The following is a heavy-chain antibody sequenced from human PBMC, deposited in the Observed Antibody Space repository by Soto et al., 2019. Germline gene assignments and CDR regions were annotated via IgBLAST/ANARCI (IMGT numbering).Heavy chain of an antibody. D-gene: IGHD1-1*01. CDR3: ARVERGTATTVVDAFDI. Sequence: QVQLQQWGAGLLKPSETLSLTCAVFGGSVNSGNYYWSWIRQPPGKGLEWIGEMSHSGGTHFNPSLKGRVHLSVDTSKNQFSLKVSAVTAADTALYYFARVERGTATTVVDAFDIWGPGTMVTVSS. CDR1: GGSVNSGNYY. CDR2: MSHSGGT. V-gene: IGHV4-34*01. J-gene: IGHJ3*02.